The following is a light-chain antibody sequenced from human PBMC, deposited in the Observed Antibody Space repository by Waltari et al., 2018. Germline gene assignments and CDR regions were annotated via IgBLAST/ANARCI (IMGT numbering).Light chain of an antibody. CDR1: QSVLYSSNNKNY. V-gene: IGKV4-1*01. CDR2: WAS. Sequence: DIVMTQSPDSLAVSLGERATINCNSSQSVLYSSNNKNYLALYQQKPGQPPKLLIYWASTRESGVPDRFSGSGSGTDFTLTISSLQAEDVAVYYCQQYYSTPLTFGGGTKVEIK. CDR3: QQYYSTPLT. J-gene: IGKJ4*01.